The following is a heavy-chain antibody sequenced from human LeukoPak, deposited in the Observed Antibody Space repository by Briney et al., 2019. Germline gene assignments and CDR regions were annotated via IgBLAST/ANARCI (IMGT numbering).Heavy chain of an antibody. J-gene: IGHJ5*02. V-gene: IGHV3-23*01. CDR3: AEVGSSWYWFDP. CDR2: ISGSGGST. D-gene: IGHD6-13*01. CDR1: GFTFSSYA. Sequence: GGSLRLSCAASGFTFSSYAMSWVRQAPGMGLEWVSAISGSGGSTYYADSVKGRFTISRDNSKNTLYLQMNSLRAEDTAVYYCAEVGSSWYWFDPWGQGTLVTVSS.